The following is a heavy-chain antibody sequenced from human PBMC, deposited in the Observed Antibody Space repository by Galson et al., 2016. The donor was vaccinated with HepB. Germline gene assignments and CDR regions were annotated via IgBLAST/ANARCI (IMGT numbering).Heavy chain of an antibody. Sequence: SVKVSCKASGYTFSGFGINWVRQAPGQGLEWMGWIKPYNGNTVYEQTVQGRVTMTTDTSTNTDYMELSSLGSDDTAVYYCARGGMCSDGDCYSLGLDFWGQGTTVSVSS. CDR2: IKPYNGNT. D-gene: IGHD2-15*01. CDR3: ARGGMCSDGDCYSLGLDF. J-gene: IGHJ6*02. CDR1: GYTFSGFG. V-gene: IGHV1-18*04.